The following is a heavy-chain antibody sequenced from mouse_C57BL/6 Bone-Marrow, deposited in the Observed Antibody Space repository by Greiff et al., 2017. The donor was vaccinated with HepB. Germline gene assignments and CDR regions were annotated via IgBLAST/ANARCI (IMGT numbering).Heavy chain of an antibody. CDR2: IYPRDGST. Sequence: QVQLQQPGTELVKPGASVKISCKVSGYTFTDHTIHWMKQRPEQGLEWIGYIYPRDGSTKYNEKFKGKATLTADKSSSTAYMQLNSLTSEDSAVYFCARRVDYYAMDYWGQGTSVTVSS. D-gene: IGHD1-1*01. V-gene: IGHV1-78*01. CDR1: GYTFTDHT. J-gene: IGHJ4*01. CDR3: ARRVDYYAMDY.